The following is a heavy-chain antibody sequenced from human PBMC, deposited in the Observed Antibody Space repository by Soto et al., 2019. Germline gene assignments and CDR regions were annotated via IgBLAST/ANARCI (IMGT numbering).Heavy chain of an antibody. CDR2: IIPIFGTA. CDR3: ARGPDSDFWSGYYWFDP. D-gene: IGHD3-3*01. CDR1: GGTFSSYA. Sequence: ASVKVSCKASGGTFSSYAISWVRQAPGQGLEWMGGIIPIFGTANYAQKFQGRATITADESTSTAYMELSSLRSEDTAVYYCARGPDSDFWSGYYWFDPWGRGTLVTVSS. V-gene: IGHV1-69*13. J-gene: IGHJ5*02.